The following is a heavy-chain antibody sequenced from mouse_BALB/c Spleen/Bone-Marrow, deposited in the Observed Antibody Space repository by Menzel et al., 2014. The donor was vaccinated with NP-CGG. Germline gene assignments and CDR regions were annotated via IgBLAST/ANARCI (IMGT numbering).Heavy chain of an antibody. CDR2: ISPDSNTI. CDR3: ARLGYYDSFAY. Sequence: EVKLQESGGGLVQPGGSLKLSCAASGFDFSGFWMSWVRQAPGRGLEWIGEISPDSNTINYSPSLKDKFIISRDNAKNTLYLQMSKVRSEDTALYCCARLGYYDSFAYWGQGTLVTVSA. V-gene: IGHV4-1*02. D-gene: IGHD1-1*01. J-gene: IGHJ3*01. CDR1: GFDFSGFW.